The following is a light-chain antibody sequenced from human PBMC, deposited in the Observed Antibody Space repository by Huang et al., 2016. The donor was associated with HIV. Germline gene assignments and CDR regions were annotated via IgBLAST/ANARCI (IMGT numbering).Light chain of an antibody. Sequence: EIVMTQSPATLSVSPGERATLTCRASERVNTNFAWYQQKPGQAHRLLIDGPSTRATGIPARFSGSGSETGFTLTISSVQSEDFAVYFCQQYHTWPPLTFGGGTKVEIK. CDR3: QQYHTWPPLT. V-gene: IGKV3-15*01. CDR2: GPS. J-gene: IGKJ4*01. CDR1: ERVNTN.